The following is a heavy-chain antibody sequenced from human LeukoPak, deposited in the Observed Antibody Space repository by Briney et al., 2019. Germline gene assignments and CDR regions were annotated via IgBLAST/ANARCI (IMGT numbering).Heavy chain of an antibody. CDR2: ISSGGTTI. Sequence: GGSLRLSCAASGFTFSSYEMNWARQAPGKGLEWVSYISSGGTTIYYADSVKGRFTISRDNAKNSLYLQMNSLRAKDTAVYYCAADGLTFGGVIHFWGQGTLVTVSS. D-gene: IGHD3-16*02. CDR1: GFTFSSYE. V-gene: IGHV3-48*03. CDR3: AADGLTFGGVIHF. J-gene: IGHJ4*02.